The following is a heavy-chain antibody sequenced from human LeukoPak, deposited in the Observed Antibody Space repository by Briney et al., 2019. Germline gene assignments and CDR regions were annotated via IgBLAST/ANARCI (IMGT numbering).Heavy chain of an antibody. Sequence: PSETLSLTCAVYGGSFSGYYWSWIRQPPGKGLEWIGEINHSGSTNYNPSLKSRVTISVDTSKNQFSLKLSSVTAADTAVYYCARDGQGYCSGGSCYSGFDYWGQGTLVTVSS. CDR3: ARDGQGYCSGGSCYSGFDY. V-gene: IGHV4-34*01. CDR2: INHSGST. J-gene: IGHJ4*02. D-gene: IGHD2-15*01. CDR1: GGSFSGYY.